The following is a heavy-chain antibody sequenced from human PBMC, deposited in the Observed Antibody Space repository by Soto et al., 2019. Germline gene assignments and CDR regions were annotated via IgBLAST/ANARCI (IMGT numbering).Heavy chain of an antibody. CDR2: IYSGGST. J-gene: IGHJ4*02. D-gene: IGHD3-3*01. V-gene: IGHV3-53*01. Sequence: GGSLRLSCTASGFTFGDYAMSWVRQAPGKGLEWVSVIYSGGSTYYADSVKGRFTISRDNSKNTLYLQMNSLRAEDTAAYYCARVDFWSAQGDYWGQGTLVTVSS. CDR3: ARVDFWSAQGDY. CDR1: GFTFGDYA.